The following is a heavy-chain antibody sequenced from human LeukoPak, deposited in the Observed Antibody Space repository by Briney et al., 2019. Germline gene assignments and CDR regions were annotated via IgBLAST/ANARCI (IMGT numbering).Heavy chain of an antibody. CDR1: GLTVTSNH. Sequence: GGSLRLSCAASGLTVTSNHMSWVRQAPGKGLEWVSLIKSDGTTEYADSVKGRFTISRDNSKNTLFLQMNSLRVEDTAFYYCARLRRGYWGRGTPVTVSS. J-gene: IGHJ4*02. V-gene: IGHV3-53*01. CDR2: IKSDGTT. CDR3: ARLRRGY.